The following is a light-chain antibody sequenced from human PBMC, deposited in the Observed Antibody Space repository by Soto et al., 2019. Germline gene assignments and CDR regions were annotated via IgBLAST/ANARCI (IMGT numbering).Light chain of an antibody. CDR3: SSYTGTNNYVI. J-gene: IGLJ2*01. CDR1: SSDVGFYNF. V-gene: IGLV2-8*01. CDR2: EVT. Sequence: QSALTQPPSASGSPGQSLTISCTGTSSDVGFYNFVSWYQQRPGKAPKLVIYEVTKRPSGVPDRFSGSKSGSTASLTVSGLQADDDATYYCSSYTGTNNYVIFGGGTKLTVL.